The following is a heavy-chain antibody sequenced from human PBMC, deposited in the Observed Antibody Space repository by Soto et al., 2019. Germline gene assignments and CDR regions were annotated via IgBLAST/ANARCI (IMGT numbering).Heavy chain of an antibody. V-gene: IGHV3-23*01. CDR1: GFTFSSYA. CDR3: ASRVAAGRDPQY. D-gene: IGHD6-13*01. J-gene: IGHJ4*02. Sequence: EVQLLESGGGLVQPGGSLRLSCAASGFTFSSYAMSWVRQAPGKGLEWVSAISGNGGSTYYADSVKGRFTISRDNSKNTLYLQMNSRGAEDTAVYYCASRVAAGRDPQYWGQGTLVTVSS. CDR2: ISGNGGST.